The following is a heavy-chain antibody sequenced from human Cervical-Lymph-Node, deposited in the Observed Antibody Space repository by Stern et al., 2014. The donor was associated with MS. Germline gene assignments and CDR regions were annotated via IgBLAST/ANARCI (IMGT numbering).Heavy chain of an antibody. CDR2: IWYDGSNK. D-gene: IGHD1-26*01. CDR1: GFMFSTYG. CDR3: ARDRGSYNLIDY. J-gene: IGHJ4*02. Sequence: QVQLVQSGGGVVQPGGSLRLSCAASGFMFSTYGMHWVRQAPGKGLEWVALIWYDGSNKDYVDSVKGRFTISRDNSRNTLYLQMNSLNAEDTAVYFCARDRGSYNLIDYWGQGTLVTVSS. V-gene: IGHV3-33*01.